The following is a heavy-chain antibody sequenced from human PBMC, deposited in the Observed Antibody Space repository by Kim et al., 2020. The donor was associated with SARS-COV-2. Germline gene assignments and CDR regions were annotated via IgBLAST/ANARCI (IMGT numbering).Heavy chain of an antibody. J-gene: IGHJ6*02. Sequence: GGSLRLSCAASGFTFSSYAMHWVRQAPGKGLEWVAVISYYGSNKYYADSVKGRFTISRDNSKNTLYLQMNSLRAEDTAVYYCARELTYYGMDVWGQGTTVTVSS. CDR2: ISYYGSNK. CDR3: ARELTYYGMDV. V-gene: IGHV3-30*04. CDR1: GFTFSSYA. D-gene: IGHD7-27*01.